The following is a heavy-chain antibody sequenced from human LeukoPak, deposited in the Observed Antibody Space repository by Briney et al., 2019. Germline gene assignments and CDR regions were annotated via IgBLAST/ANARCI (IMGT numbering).Heavy chain of an antibody. D-gene: IGHD5-18*01. J-gene: IGHJ4*02. CDR2: INHSGST. CDR1: GGSFSGYY. V-gene: IGHV4-34*01. CDR3: ARAMGYSYGSVHDY. Sequence: SETLSLTCAVYGGSFSGYYWSWIRQPPGKGLEWIGEINHSGSTNYNPSLKSRVTISVDTSKNQFSLKLSSVTAADTAVYYCARAMGYSYGSVHDYWGQGTLVTVSS.